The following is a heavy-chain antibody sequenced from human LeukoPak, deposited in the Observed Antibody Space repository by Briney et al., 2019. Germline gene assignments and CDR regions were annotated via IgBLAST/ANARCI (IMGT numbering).Heavy chain of an antibody. Sequence: PGGSLRLSCAASGFTFSSYSMNWVRQAPGKGLEWVSSISSSSSYIYYADSVKGRFTISRDNAKNSLYLQMNSLRAEDTAVYYCASYCSGGSCYGDAFDIWGQGTMVTVSS. CDR1: GFTFSSYS. V-gene: IGHV3-21*01. D-gene: IGHD2-15*01. CDR2: ISSSSSYI. CDR3: ASYCSGGSCYGDAFDI. J-gene: IGHJ3*02.